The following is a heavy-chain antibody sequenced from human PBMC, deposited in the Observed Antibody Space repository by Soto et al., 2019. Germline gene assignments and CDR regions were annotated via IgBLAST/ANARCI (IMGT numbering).Heavy chain of an antibody. CDR3: ANLLNVAAAGTPHYYGVDV. J-gene: IGHJ6*02. CDR1: EFSFSVYP. CDR2: ISFDGSKT. V-gene: IGHV3-30*04. Sequence: PGGSLRLSCAASEFSFSVYPMNWVRQAPGKGLEWVAFISFDGSKTYYSDSVKGRFTISRDNSKNTVSLQMNNLRPGDAAVYHCANLLNVAAAGTPHYYGVDVWGQGTTVTVSS. D-gene: IGHD6-13*01.